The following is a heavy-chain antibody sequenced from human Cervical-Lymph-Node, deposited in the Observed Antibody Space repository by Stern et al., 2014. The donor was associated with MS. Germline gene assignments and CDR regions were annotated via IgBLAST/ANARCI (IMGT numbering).Heavy chain of an antibody. CDR1: GLIFSSFG. Sequence: QVQLVESGGGVVQPGRSLRLSCEVSGLIFSSFGMHWVRQPPGKGLEWVASISFDGSNKYSADSTKDRFTISRDNSNNTLYLQINSLRLEDTAVYYCAKFSFYDSSGYDYWGQGTRVTVSS. J-gene: IGHJ4*02. D-gene: IGHD3-22*01. CDR3: AKFSFYDSSGYDY. V-gene: IGHV3-30*18. CDR2: ISFDGSNK.